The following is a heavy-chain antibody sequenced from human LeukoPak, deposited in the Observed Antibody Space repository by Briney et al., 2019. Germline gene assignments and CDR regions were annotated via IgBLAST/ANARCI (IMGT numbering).Heavy chain of an antibody. V-gene: IGHV1-46*01. J-gene: IGHJ4*02. Sequence: ASVKVSCKASGYTFIRYYMHWVRQAPGQGLEWMGRINPSGSSTSYAQKFQGRVTMTRDTSTSTLYMELSSLGFEDTAVYYCARAHTSAPGTLFDYWGQGTLVTVSS. CDR2: INPSGSST. CDR1: GYTFIRYY. D-gene: IGHD3-3*01. CDR3: ARAHTSAPGTLFDY.